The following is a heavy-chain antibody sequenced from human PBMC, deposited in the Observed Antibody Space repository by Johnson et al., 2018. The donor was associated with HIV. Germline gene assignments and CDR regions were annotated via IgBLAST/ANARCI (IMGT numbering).Heavy chain of an antibody. D-gene: IGHD4-17*01. CDR3: ARDATPWGRDYVGYAFDL. Sequence: VPLVESRGGLVKPGGSLRLSCAASALPFSDYYMTWIRQTPGKGLECLASISTSGSSLYYTSSVKVGFTISRDNAKNSLFLQMNSLRAEDTAVYYCARDATPWGRDYVGYAFDLWGQGTMVTVSS. CDR2: ISTSGSSL. J-gene: IGHJ3*01. V-gene: IGHV3-11*04. CDR1: ALPFSDYY.